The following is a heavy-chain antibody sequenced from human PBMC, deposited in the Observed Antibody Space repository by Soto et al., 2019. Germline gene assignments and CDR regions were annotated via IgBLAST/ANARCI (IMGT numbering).Heavy chain of an antibody. V-gene: IGHV1-69*02. CDR2: IIPMFGIT. J-gene: IGHJ4*02. Sequence: QVQLVQSGADVKKPGSSVKVSCKASGATFSSSTFTWVRQAPGQGLEWMGRIIPMFGITNSAQKFQGRLGITADESTNTVLMDMSSLRSDDTALYYCATGALTSGGVLNAWGQGTLVTVSS. CDR3: ATGALTSGGVLNA. CDR1: GATFSSST. D-gene: IGHD3-16*01.